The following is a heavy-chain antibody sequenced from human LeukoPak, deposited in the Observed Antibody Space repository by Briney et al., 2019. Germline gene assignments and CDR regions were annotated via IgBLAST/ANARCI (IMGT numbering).Heavy chain of an antibody. CDR3: AREATSIVERGSVPSHGFDV. Sequence: ASVKVSCKASGYTFTSYGISWVRQAPGQGLEWMGWISAYNGNTNYAQKLQGRVTMTTDTSTSTAYMELRSLRSDDTAVYYCAREATSIVERGSVPSHGFDVWGQGTMVTVSS. V-gene: IGHV1-18*01. CDR2: ISAYNGNT. J-gene: IGHJ3*01. D-gene: IGHD3-22*01. CDR1: GYTFTSYG.